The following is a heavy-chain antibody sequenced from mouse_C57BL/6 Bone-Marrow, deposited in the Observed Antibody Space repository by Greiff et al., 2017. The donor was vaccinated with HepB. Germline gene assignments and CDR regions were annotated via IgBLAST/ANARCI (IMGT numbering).Heavy chain of an antibody. CDR1: GYPFTDYN. D-gene: IGHD2-2*01. J-gene: IGHJ1*03. CDR2: INPNNGGT. V-gene: IGHV1-22*01. CDR3: ASYGYDGYFDV. Sequence: VQLQQSGPELVKPGASVKMSCKASGYPFTDYNMHWVKQSHGKSLEWIGYINPNNGGTSYNQKFKGKATLTVNKSSSTAYMELRSLTSEDSAVYYCASYGYDGYFDVWGTGTTVTVSS.